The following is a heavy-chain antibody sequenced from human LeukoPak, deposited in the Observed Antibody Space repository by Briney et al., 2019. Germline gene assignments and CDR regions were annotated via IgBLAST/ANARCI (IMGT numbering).Heavy chain of an antibody. CDR1: GFTFGSYA. V-gene: IGHV3-23*01. CDR3: ASRYSGSYSEYFQH. Sequence: GGSLRLSCAASGFTFGSYAMSWVRQAPGKGLEWVSAISGSGGSTYYADSVKGRFTISRDNSKNTLYLQMNSLRAEDTAVYYCASRYSGSYSEYFQHWGQGTLVTVSS. D-gene: IGHD1-26*01. CDR2: ISGSGGST. J-gene: IGHJ1*01.